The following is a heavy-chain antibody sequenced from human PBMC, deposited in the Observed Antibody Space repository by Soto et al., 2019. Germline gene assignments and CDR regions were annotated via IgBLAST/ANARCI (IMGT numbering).Heavy chain of an antibody. CDR3: ARARVKVVPAVSFDY. V-gene: IGHV1-2*02. J-gene: IGHJ4*02. CDR2: INPNSGGT. D-gene: IGHD2-2*01. CDR1: GYTFTGYY. Sequence: GASVKVSCKASGYTFTGYYMHWVRQAPGQGLEWMGWINPNSGGTNYAQKFQGRVTMTRDTSISTAYMELSRLRSDDTAVYYCARARVKVVPAVSFDYWGQGTLVTVSS.